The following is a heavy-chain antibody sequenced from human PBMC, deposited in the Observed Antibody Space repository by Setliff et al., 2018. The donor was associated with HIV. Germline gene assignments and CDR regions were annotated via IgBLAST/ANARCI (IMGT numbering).Heavy chain of an antibody. Sequence: ASVKVSCKASGYTFTGYHMHWVRQAPGQGLEWMGWINPNSGATNYAQKFQGRVTMTRDTSISTAYMELSSLRYDDTAVYYCARDTVRATFSDYWGQGTLVTVSS. D-gene: IGHD1-26*01. V-gene: IGHV1-2*02. CDR1: GYTFTGYH. J-gene: IGHJ4*02. CDR2: INPNSGAT. CDR3: ARDTVRATFSDY.